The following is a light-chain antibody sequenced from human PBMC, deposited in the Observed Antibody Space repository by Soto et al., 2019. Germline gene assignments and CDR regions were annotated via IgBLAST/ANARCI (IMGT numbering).Light chain of an antibody. CDR1: SSNIGAHYD. V-gene: IGLV1-40*01. CDR2: GNT. CDR3: QSYDSSLSGGI. Sequence: QSVLTQPPSVSGAPGQRVTISCTGSSSNIGAHYDVHWYQQLPGTAPKLLIYGNTNRPSGVPDRFSGSKSGTSASLAITGLQAGDEADYYCQSYDSSLSGGIFGGGTKLTVL. J-gene: IGLJ2*01.